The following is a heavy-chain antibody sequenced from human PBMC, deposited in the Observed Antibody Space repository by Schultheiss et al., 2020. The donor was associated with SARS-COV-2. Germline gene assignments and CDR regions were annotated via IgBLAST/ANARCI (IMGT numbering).Heavy chain of an antibody. D-gene: IGHD1-26*01. J-gene: IGHJ5*02. V-gene: IGHV3-64D*09. CDR2: ISSNGGST. Sequence: GGSLRLSCAASGFTFSSYAMHWVRQAPGKGLEYVSAISSNGGSTYYADSVKGRFTISRDNSKNTLYLQMSSLRAEDTALYHCARDRGSYYRWFDPWGQGTLVTVSS. CDR1: GFTFSSYA. CDR3: ARDRGSYYRWFDP.